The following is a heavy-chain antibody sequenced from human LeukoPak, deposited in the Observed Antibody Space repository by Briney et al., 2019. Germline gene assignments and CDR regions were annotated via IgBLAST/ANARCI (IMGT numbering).Heavy chain of an antibody. V-gene: IGHV1-2*02. Sequence: ASAKVSCKASGYTFTGYYIHWVRQAPGQALEWMAWINPDSGDTRYSQKFQGRVTVTRDTSISTAYMELSRLRSDDTAVYYCARGPIVTSDWGQGTLVTVSS. CDR3: ARGPIVTSD. J-gene: IGHJ4*02. CDR1: GYTFTGYY. CDR2: INPDSGDT. D-gene: IGHD4-11*01.